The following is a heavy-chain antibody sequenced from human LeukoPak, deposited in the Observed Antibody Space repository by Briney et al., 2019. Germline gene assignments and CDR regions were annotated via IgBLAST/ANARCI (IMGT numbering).Heavy chain of an antibody. CDR1: GFTSSSDD. D-gene: IGHD6-19*01. CDR2: IWYDGSNK. Sequence: PGGSLRLSCAASGFTSSSDDMHWVRQAPGKGLEWVAVIWYDGSNKYYADSVKGRFTISRDNSKNTLYLQMNSLRAEDTAVYYCARDSSGWYGEGDYWGQGTLVTVSS. J-gene: IGHJ4*02. V-gene: IGHV3-33*01. CDR3: ARDSSGWYGEGDY.